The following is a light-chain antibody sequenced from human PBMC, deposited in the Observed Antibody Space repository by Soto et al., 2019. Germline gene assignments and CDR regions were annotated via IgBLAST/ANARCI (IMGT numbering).Light chain of an antibody. CDR1: SSDVGAYNY. J-gene: IGLJ3*02. CDR2: DVT. CDR3: CSYAGSSLWV. Sequence: QSALTQPRSVSGSPGQSVTISCTGTSSDVGAYNYVSWYQHHPGKAPKLVIYDVTKRPSGVPDRFAGSKSGNTASLTISGLQAEDGADYYCCSYAGSSLWVFGGGTKVTVL. V-gene: IGLV2-11*01.